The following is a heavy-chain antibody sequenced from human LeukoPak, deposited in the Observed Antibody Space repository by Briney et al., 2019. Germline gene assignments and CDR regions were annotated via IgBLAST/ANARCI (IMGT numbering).Heavy chain of an antibody. D-gene: IGHD2-2*01. CDR3: AREDIVVVPAATDY. CDR1: GGSFSGYY. CDR2: IYTSGST. Sequence: SETLSLTCAVYGGSFSGYYWSWIRQPAGKGLEWIGRIYTSGSTNYNPSLKSRVTMSVDTSKNQFSLKLSSVTAADTAVYYCAREDIVVVPAATDYWGQGTLVTVSS. V-gene: IGHV4-4*07. J-gene: IGHJ4*02.